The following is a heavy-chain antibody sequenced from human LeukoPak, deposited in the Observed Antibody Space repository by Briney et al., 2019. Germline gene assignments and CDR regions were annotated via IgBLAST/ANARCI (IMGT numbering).Heavy chain of an antibody. CDR3: ARLWSGLRPPDY. CDR2: IYTSGNT. D-gene: IGHD3-3*01. J-gene: IGHJ4*02. V-gene: IGHV4-4*07. Sequence: PSGTLSLTCTVSGGSISSYYWSWIRQPAGKGLEWIGRIYTSGNTYYNPSLKSRVTISVVTSKSQFSLRLNSVTAADTSVYYCARLWSGLRPPDYWGQGTLVTVSS. CDR1: GGSISSYY.